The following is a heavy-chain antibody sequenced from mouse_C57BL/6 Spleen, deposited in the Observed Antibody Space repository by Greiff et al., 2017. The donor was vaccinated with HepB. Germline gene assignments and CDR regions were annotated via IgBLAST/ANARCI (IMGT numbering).Heavy chain of an antibody. D-gene: IGHD1-1*01. Sequence: EVQVVESGGGLVKPGGSLKLSCAASGFTFSSYAMSWVRQTPEKRLEWVATISDGGSYTYYPDNVKGRFTISRDNAKNNLYLQMSHLKSEDTAMYYCARNYYGSSYGGDFDYWGQGTTLTVSS. CDR3: ARNYYGSSYGGDFDY. CDR2: ISDGGSYT. J-gene: IGHJ2*01. V-gene: IGHV5-4*01. CDR1: GFTFSSYA.